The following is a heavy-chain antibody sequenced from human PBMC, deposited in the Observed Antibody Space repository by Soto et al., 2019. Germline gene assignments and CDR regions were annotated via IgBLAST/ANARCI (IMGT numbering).Heavy chain of an antibody. D-gene: IGHD3-9*01. J-gene: IGHJ6*02. Sequence: GGSLRLSCAACGFTFSSYWMSWVRQAPWKGLEGVANIKQDGIEKYYVDSVKGRFTISRDNAKNSLYLQMNSLRAEDTAVYYCGAEPTLMLYDILAGYYAVAYFYGIDVLGQRTTLTVSS. CDR2: IKQDGIEK. CDR1: GFTFSSYW. V-gene: IGHV3-7*01. CDR3: GAEPTLMLYDILAGYYAVAYFYGIDV.